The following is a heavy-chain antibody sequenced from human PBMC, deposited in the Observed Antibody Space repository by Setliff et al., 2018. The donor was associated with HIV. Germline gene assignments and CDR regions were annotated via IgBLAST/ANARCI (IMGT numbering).Heavy chain of an antibody. D-gene: IGHD2-2*01. Sequence: SETLSLTCTVSGGSISSSSYYWGWIRQPPGKGLEWIGSIYYSGSTYYNPSLKSRVTISVDASRNQFSLKLSSVTAADTAVYYCARHDDIVVVPAAPHAFDIWGQGTMVT. J-gene: IGHJ3*02. V-gene: IGHV4-39*01. CDR1: GGSISSSSYY. CDR2: IYYSGST. CDR3: ARHDDIVVVPAAPHAFDI.